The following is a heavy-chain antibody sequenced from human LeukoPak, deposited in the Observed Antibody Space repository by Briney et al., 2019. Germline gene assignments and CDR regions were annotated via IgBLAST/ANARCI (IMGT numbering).Heavy chain of an antibody. V-gene: IGHV1-46*01. CDR3: ARGRVVVVAATNWFDP. D-gene: IGHD2-15*01. CDR1: GYTFTIYY. Sequence: VASVKVSCKASGYTFTIYYMHWVRQPPGQGLEWMGVINPSGGSTSYAQKFQGRVTMTRDTSTSTVYMELSSLRSEDTAVYYCARGRVVVVAATNWFDPWGQGTLATVSS. J-gene: IGHJ5*02. CDR2: INPSGGST.